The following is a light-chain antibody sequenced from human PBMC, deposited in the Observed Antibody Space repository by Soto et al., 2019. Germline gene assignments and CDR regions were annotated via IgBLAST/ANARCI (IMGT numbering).Light chain of an antibody. CDR2: GAS. CDR3: QQYNNWPPIT. V-gene: IGKV3D-15*01. Sequence: VMTQSQGTLSVSPGTTATLSCGTSQSVSTNLAWYQQKPGQPPRLLIYGASSRATGIPARFSGSGSGTEFTLTISSLQSEDFAVYYCQQYNNWPPITFGQGTRLEIK. J-gene: IGKJ5*01. CDR1: QSVSTN.